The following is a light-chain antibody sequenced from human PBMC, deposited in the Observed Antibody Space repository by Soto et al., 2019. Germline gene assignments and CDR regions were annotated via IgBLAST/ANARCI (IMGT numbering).Light chain of an antibody. CDR3: QQYNDYPLT. V-gene: IGKV1-5*01. CDR1: QRISKW. CDR2: DAS. J-gene: IGKJ5*01. Sequence: DIQMTQSPSTMSASVGDRVTITCRASQRISKWSAWYQQKPGKAPILLMYDASTLEGGVPSRFRGIGSGTEFTLTISGLQPDDFATHYCQQYNDYPLTFGPGTRLAIK.